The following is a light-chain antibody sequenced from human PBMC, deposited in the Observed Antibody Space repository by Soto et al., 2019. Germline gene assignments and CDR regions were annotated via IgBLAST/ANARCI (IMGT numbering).Light chain of an antibody. J-gene: IGLJ2*01. V-gene: IGLV2-14*01. CDR2: EVS. CDR3: SSYTITATL. CDR1: SSDVGGYNY. Sequence: QSVLTQPASVSGSPGQSITISCTGTSSDVGGYNYVSWYQQHPGKAPKLMIYEVSNRPSGVSNRFSGSKSGNTAFLTISGLQAEDEADYYCSSYTITATLFGRGTKLTVL.